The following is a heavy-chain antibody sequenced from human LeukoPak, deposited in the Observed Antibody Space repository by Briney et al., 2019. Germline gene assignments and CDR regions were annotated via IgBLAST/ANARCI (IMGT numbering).Heavy chain of an antibody. CDR2: IIPIFGTA. Sequence: IIPIFGTANYAQKFQGRVTITADESTSTAYMELSSLRSEDTAVYYCASTPTYYYDSSGSYWGQGTLVTVSS. V-gene: IGHV1-69*01. J-gene: IGHJ4*02. CDR3: ASTPTYYYDSSGSY. D-gene: IGHD3-22*01.